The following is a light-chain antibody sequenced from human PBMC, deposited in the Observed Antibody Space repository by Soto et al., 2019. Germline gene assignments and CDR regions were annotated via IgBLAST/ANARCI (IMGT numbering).Light chain of an antibody. V-gene: IGKV1-39*01. Sequence: DIQMTQSPSSLSASVGDRVTITCRASQYIGDCLNWYQQTPGKPPKLLIFGASNLHIGVPSRFSGSGSGTEFTLTISNLQREDFATYYCQQSYFILGTFGRGTKVDIK. CDR1: QYIGDC. CDR3: QQSYFILGT. CDR2: GAS. J-gene: IGKJ1*01.